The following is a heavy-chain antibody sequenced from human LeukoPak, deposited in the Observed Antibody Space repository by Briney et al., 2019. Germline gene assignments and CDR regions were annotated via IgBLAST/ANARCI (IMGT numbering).Heavy chain of an antibody. D-gene: IGHD1-26*01. Sequence: SETLSLTCTVSGGSISSYYWSWIRRPPGKGLEWNGYIYYSESTNYNPSLKSRVTISVDTSKNQFSLKLSSVTAADTAVYYCARAPPVGATRETNWFDPWGQGTLVTVSS. CDR3: ARAPPVGATRETNWFDP. CDR2: IYYSEST. CDR1: GGSISSYY. J-gene: IGHJ5*02. V-gene: IGHV4-59*01.